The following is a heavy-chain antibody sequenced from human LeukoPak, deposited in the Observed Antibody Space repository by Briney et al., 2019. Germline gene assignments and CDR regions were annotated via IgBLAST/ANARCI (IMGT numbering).Heavy chain of an antibody. CDR1: GFTFSSYV. CDR2: IGTAGDT. CDR3: ARARAPSWFDP. J-gene: IGHJ5*02. V-gene: IGHV3-13*01. Sequence: GGSLRLSCAASGFTFSSYVMHWVRQATGKGLEWVSAIGTAGDTYYPGSVKGRFTISRENAKNSLYLQMNSLRAGDTAVYYCARARAPSWFDPWGQGTLVTVSS.